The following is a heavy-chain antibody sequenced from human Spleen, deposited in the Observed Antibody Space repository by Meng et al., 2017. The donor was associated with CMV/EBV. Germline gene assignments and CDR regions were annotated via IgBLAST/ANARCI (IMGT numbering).Heavy chain of an antibody. D-gene: IGHD2-15*01. Sequence: SGVTFSDCYMSWIRQAPVKGLEWVSYISSSGSTIYYAGSVKGRFSISRDNAKNSLYLQMNSLRAEDTAVYYCARVAIWWYRASNFDSWGQGTLVTVSS. CDR3: ARVAIWWYRASNFDS. CDR2: ISSSGSTI. V-gene: IGHV3-11*04. J-gene: IGHJ4*02. CDR1: GVTFSDCY.